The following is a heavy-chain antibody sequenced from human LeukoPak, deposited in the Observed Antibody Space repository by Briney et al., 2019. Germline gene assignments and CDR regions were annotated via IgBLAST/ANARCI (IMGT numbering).Heavy chain of an antibody. CDR1: GFSFTSYA. V-gene: IGHV3-23*01. CDR2: ISGSGGST. D-gene: IGHD2-15*01. Sequence: GGSLRLSCAASGFSFTSYAMSWVRQAPGKGLEWVSAISGSGGSTYYADSVKGRFTISRDNSKNTLNLQMNSLRAEDTAVYYCAKRYCSGGSCYPLDYWGQGTLVTVSS. J-gene: IGHJ4*02. CDR3: AKRYCSGGSCYPLDY.